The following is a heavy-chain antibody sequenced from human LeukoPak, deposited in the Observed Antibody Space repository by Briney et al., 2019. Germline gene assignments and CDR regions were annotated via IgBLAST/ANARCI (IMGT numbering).Heavy chain of an antibody. CDR1: GGSFSGYY. Sequence: PSETLSLTCAVYGGSFSGYYWSWIRQPPGKGLECIGEINHSGSTNYNPSLKSRVTISVDTSKNQFSLKLSSVTAADTAVYYCTRRGVGHWFDPWGQGTLVTVSS. CDR2: INHSGST. CDR3: TRRGVGHWFDP. V-gene: IGHV4-34*01. J-gene: IGHJ5*02. D-gene: IGHD3-10*01.